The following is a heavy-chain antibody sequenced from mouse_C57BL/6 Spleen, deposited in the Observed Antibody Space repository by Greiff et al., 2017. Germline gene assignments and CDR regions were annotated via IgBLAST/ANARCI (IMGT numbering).Heavy chain of an antibody. CDR3: ARRGTGRYFDY. D-gene: IGHD4-1*01. CDR2: IYGDADK. V-gene: IGHV8-12*01. CDR1: GFSLSTSGMG. J-gene: IGHJ2*01. Sequence: QVTLKESGPGLLQSSQTLSLTCSFSGFSLSTSGMGVSWIRQPSGKGLEWLAHIYGDADKRYNPSLKSRLTISKDTSRNQVFLKITSVDTADTATYYCARRGTGRYFDYWGQGTTLTVSS.